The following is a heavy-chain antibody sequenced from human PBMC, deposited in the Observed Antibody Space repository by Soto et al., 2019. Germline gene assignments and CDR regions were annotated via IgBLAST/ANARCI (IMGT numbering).Heavy chain of an antibody. CDR1: GYSFTSYW. J-gene: IGHJ6*02. CDR3: ARLDHHGYDMYYYYGMDV. Sequence: PGDSLKISCKGSGYSFTSYWIGWVRQMPGKGLEWMGIIYPGDSDTRYSPSFQGQVTISADKSISTAYLQWSSLKASDTAMYYCARLDHHGYDMYYYYGMDVWGQGTTVTVSS. CDR2: IYPGDSDT. D-gene: IGHD3-22*01. V-gene: IGHV5-51*01.